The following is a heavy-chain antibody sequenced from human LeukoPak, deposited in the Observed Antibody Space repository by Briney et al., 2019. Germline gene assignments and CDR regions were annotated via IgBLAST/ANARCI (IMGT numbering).Heavy chain of an antibody. D-gene: IGHD1-26*01. V-gene: IGHV1-2*02. CDR3: ARLDSGSYDY. J-gene: IGHJ4*02. CDR2: INSNSGGT. Sequence: ASVKVSCKASAYTFTGNYLHWVRQPPAQGLAWMGGINSNSGGTNYAQKFQGRVTLTRDTPISTADMELSRLRCADTAVYYCARLDSGSYDYWGQGTLVTVSS. CDR1: AYTFTGNY.